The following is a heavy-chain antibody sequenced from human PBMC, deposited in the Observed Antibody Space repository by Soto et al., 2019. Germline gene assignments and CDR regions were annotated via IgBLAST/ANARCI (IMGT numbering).Heavy chain of an antibody. D-gene: IGHD2-2*01. J-gene: IGHJ4*02. Sequence: QVQLVESGGGVVQPGTSLRLSCAASGFTFSTYVMHWVRQAPGKGLEWVSFISHDGSKKQCADSVKGRFSISRDNSKNMLYLQMDSLRLEDTAVYYCAKDSSIHPFDYWVQGTLVAVSS. CDR1: GFTFSTYV. CDR2: ISHDGSKK. CDR3: AKDSSIHPFDY. V-gene: IGHV3-30*18.